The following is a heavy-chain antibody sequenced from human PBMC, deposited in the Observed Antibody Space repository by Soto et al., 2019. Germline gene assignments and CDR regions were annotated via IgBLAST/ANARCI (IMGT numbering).Heavy chain of an antibody. J-gene: IGHJ4*02. CDR1: GGSFIGYY. D-gene: IGHD3-22*01. Sequence: SETLSLTCAVYGGSFIGYYWSWIRQPPGKGLEWIGEINHSGSTNYNPSLKSRVTISVDTSKNQFSLKLSSVTAADTAVYYCARGQGTVYYDSSGFPAPLDYWGQGTLVTVSS. CDR3: ARGQGTVYYDSSGFPAPLDY. CDR2: INHSGST. V-gene: IGHV4-34*01.